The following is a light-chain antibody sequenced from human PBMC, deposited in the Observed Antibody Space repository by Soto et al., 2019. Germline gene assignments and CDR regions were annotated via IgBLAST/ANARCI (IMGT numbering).Light chain of an antibody. CDR2: GAS. J-gene: IGKJ4*01. Sequence: EIVMTQSPATLSVSPGERATLSCRASQSVSRNLAWYQQKPGQAPRLLIYGASTRATGIPARFSGSGSGTEFTLTISSLQSEDFAIYYCQQYHNWPPTFGGGTKVEIK. CDR3: QQYHNWPPT. CDR1: QSVSRN. V-gene: IGKV3D-15*01.